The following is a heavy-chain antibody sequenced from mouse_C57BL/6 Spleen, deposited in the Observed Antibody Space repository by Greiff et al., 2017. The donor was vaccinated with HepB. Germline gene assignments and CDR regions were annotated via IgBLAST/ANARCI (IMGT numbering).Heavy chain of an antibody. V-gene: IGHV1-4*01. D-gene: IGHD2-3*01. CDR1: GYTFTSYT. CDR2: INPSSGYT. CDR3: ARWLLPSYAMDY. J-gene: IGHJ4*01. Sequence: VKLMESGAELARPGASVKMSCKASGYTFTSYTMHWVKQRPGQGLEWIGYINPSSGYTKYNQKFKDKATLTADKSSSTAYMQLSSLTSEDSAVYYCARWLLPSYAMDYWGQGTSVTVSS.